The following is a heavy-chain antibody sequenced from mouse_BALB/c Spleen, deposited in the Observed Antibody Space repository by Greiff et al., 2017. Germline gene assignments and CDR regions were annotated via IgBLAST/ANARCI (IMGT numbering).Heavy chain of an antibody. CDR2: IRNKANGYTT. CDR1: GFTFTDYY. J-gene: IGHJ4*01. V-gene: IGHV7-3*02. D-gene: IGHD2-4*01. CDR3: ARDMGITTGYYAMDY. Sequence: EVKLVESGGGLVQPGGSLRLSCATSGFTFTDYYMSWVRQPPGKALEWLGFIRNKANGYTTEYSASVKGRFTISSDNSQSILYLQMNTLRAEDSATYYCARDMGITTGYYAMDYWGQGTSVTVSS.